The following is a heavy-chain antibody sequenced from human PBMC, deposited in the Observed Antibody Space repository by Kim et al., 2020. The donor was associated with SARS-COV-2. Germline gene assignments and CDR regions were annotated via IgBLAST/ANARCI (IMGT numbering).Heavy chain of an antibody. Sequence: ASVKVSCKVSGYTLTELSMHWVRQAPGKGLEWMGGFDPEDGETIYAQKFQGRVTMTEDTSTDTAYRELSSLRSEDTAVYYCAVVVTAKGDAFDIWGQGTMVTVSS. V-gene: IGHV1-24*01. CDR2: FDPEDGET. J-gene: IGHJ3*02. CDR3: AVVVTAKGDAFDI. CDR1: GYTLTELS. D-gene: IGHD2-21*02.